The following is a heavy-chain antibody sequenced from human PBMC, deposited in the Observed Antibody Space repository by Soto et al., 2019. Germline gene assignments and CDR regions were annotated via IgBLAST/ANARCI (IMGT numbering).Heavy chain of an antibody. D-gene: IGHD2-2*01. CDR1: GCTFSSAA. J-gene: IGHJ4*02. CDR2: ISGSGDVR. V-gene: IGHV3-23*01. Sequence: GTLGRSCTVSGCTFSSAAVSWVRQRHEKGLEWVSSISGSGDVRSYADSVKGRFTISRDNSKITLYLQLNSLRAENTGIYSCEKYSSTSSGAEGFDYWGQGALVTVYS. CDR3: EKYSSTSSGAEGFDY.